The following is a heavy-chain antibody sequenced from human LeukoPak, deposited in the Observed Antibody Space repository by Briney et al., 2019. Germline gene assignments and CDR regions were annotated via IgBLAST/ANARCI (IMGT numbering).Heavy chain of an antibody. J-gene: IGHJ4*02. Sequence: HPGGSLRLSCAASGFTFSSYGMHWVRQAPGKGLEWVANIKQDGSETYYVDSVKGRFTISRDNAKNSLYLQMNSLRDEDTAVYYCARGGSGYSYGKIDSWGQGILVTVSS. V-gene: IGHV3-7*01. D-gene: IGHD5-18*01. CDR2: IKQDGSET. CDR1: GFTFSSYG. CDR3: ARGGSGYSYGKIDS.